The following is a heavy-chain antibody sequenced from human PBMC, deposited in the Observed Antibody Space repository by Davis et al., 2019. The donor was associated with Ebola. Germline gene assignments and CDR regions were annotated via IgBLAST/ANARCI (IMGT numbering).Heavy chain of an antibody. CDR3: TTDTPYYDFWSGYQIWITGDY. CDR1: GFTFSNAW. Sequence: GESLKISCAASGFTFSNAWMSWVRQAPGKGLEWVGRIKSKTDGGTTDYAAPVKGRFTISRDDSKNTLYLQMNSLKTEDTAVYYCTTDTPYYDFWSGYQIWITGDYWGQGTLVTVSS. J-gene: IGHJ4*02. D-gene: IGHD3-3*01. V-gene: IGHV3-15*01. CDR2: IKSKTDGGTT.